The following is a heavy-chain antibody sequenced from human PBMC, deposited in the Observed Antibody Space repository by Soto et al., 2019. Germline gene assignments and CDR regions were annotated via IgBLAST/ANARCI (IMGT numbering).Heavy chain of an antibody. CDR2: ISAYNGNT. D-gene: IGHD3-22*01. Sequence: ASVKVSCKASGYTFTSHGISWVRQAPGQRLEWMGWISAYNGNTNYAQKLQGRVTMTTDTSTSTAYMELRSLRSDDTAVYYCALTPYYDSSGYSIDYWGQGTLVTVSS. V-gene: IGHV1-18*01. CDR1: GYTFTSHG. J-gene: IGHJ4*02. CDR3: ALTPYYDSSGYSIDY.